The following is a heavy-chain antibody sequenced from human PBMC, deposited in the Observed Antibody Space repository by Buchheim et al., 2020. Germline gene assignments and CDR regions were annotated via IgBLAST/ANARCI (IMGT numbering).Heavy chain of an antibody. J-gene: IGHJ6*02. CDR1: GGSLSGYY. Sequence: QVQLQQWGAGLLKPSETLSLTCAVYGGSLSGYYWIWIRQRPGKGLEWIGEINHNGSTNYNPSLKRRVTVSVDTSKNQFSLKLTSVTAADTAVYYCARGPPLISDYYYGMDVWGQGTT. D-gene: IGHD2/OR15-2a*01. CDR2: INHNGST. V-gene: IGHV4-34*01. CDR3: ARGPPLISDYYYGMDV.